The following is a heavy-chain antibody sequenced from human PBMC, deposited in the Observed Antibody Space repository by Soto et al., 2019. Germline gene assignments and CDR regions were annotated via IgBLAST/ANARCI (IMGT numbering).Heavy chain of an antibody. Sequence: EVQLVESGGGLVQPGGSLRLSCAASGFTFSNYWMYWVRQAPGKGLVWVSRVNNDGTDTTHADSVKGRFTISRDNAENTLYLQMNRLRAEDTAVYYCARGGLQHALDVWCQGSTVTVSS. CDR1: GFTFSNYW. CDR2: VNNDGTDT. D-gene: IGHD6-13*01. V-gene: IGHV3-74*03. J-gene: IGHJ6*02. CDR3: ARGGLQHALDV.